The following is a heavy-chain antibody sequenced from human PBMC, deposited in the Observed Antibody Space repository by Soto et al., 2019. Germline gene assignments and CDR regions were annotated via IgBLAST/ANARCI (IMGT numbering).Heavy chain of an antibody. D-gene: IGHD2-21*02. CDR3: ARARPGILVTAHRGYFDY. V-gene: IGHV1-69*13. J-gene: IGHJ4*02. CDR2: IIPIFGTA. CDR1: GGTFSSYA. Sequence: GASVKVSCKASGGTFSSYAISWVRQAPGQGLEWMGGIIPIFGTANYAQKFQGRVTITADESTSTAYMELSSLRSEDTAVYYCARARPGILVTAHRGYFDYWGQGTLVTVSS.